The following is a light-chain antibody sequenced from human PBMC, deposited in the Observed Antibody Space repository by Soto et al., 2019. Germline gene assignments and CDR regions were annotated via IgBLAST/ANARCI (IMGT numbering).Light chain of an antibody. V-gene: IGLV2-23*01. CDR2: EGS. Sequence: QSALTQPASVSGSPGQSITISCTGTSSDVGSYNLVSWYQQHPDKAPKLMIYEGSKRPSGVSNRFSGSKSGNTASLTISGLQAEDEADYYCCSYAGSSTVVFGGGTKLTVL. J-gene: IGLJ2*01. CDR1: SSDVGSYNL. CDR3: CSYAGSSTVV.